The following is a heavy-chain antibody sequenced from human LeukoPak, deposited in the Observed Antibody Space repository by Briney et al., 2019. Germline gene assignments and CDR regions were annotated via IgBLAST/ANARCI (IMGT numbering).Heavy chain of an antibody. CDR3: ARHHYDSSGYYFDY. D-gene: IGHD3-22*01. J-gene: IGHJ4*02. CDR2: ISSSSTI. Sequence: GGSLRLSCAASGFTFSSYSMNWVRQAPGKGLEWVSYISSSSTIYYADSVKGRFTISRDNAKNSLYLQMNSLRAEDTAVYYCARHHYDSSGYYFDYWGQGTLVTVSS. CDR1: GFTFSSYS. V-gene: IGHV3-48*04.